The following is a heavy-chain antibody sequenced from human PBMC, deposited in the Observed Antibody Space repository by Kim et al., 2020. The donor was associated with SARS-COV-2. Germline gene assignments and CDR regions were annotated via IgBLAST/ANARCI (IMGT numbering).Heavy chain of an antibody. CDR3: ARVFTVTTAFDI. J-gene: IGHJ3*02. CDR1: GFTFSDYY. D-gene: IGHD4-17*01. CDR2: ISSSSSYT. V-gene: IGHV3-11*05. Sequence: GGSLRLSCAASGFTFSDYYMSWIRQAPGKGLEWVSYISSSSSYTNYADSVKGRFTISRDNAKNSLYLQMNSLRAEDTAVYYCARVFTVTTAFDIWGQGTMVTVSS.